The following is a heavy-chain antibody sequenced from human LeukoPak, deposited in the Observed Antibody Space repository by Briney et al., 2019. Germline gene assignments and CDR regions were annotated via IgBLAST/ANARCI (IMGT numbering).Heavy chain of an antibody. CDR3: ARALSA. D-gene: IGHD3-3*01. CDR2: ITTSDGNT. V-gene: IGHV3-23*01. J-gene: IGHJ4*02. CDR1: GFTFSSYT. Sequence: GGSLRLSCAASGFTFSSYTMSWVRQAPGKGLEWVSTITTSDGNTYYADSVKGRFTVSRDNSKNTLFLQMNSLRAEDTAVYYCARALSAWGQGTLVTVSS.